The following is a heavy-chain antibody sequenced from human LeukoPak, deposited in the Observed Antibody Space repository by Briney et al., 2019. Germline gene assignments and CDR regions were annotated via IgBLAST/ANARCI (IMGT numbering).Heavy chain of an antibody. Sequence: SVKVSCKASGYTFTSYYMHWVRQAPGQGLEWMGGIIPIFGTANYAQKFQGRVTITADESTSTAYMELSSLRSEDTAVYYCASGVRREEWFDPWGQGTLVTVSS. CDR1: GYTFTSYY. D-gene: IGHD1-1*01. J-gene: IGHJ5*02. CDR3: ASGVRREEWFDP. V-gene: IGHV1-69*13. CDR2: IIPIFGTA.